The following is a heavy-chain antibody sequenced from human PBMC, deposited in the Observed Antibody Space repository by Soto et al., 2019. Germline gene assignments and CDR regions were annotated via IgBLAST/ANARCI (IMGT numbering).Heavy chain of an antibody. J-gene: IGHJ4*02. CDR1: GFTLSSFW. D-gene: IGHD1-26*01. CDR3: ASYRTLGC. CDR2: IKEDGSEK. Sequence: EVQLVESGGGLVQPGGSLRLSCAASGFTLSSFWMSWVRQAPGKGLEWVASIKEDGSEKTYVDSVKGRFSISRDSAMNSLYLHMTSLRVEDAAVYYCASYRTLGCWGQGTPVTVSS. V-gene: IGHV3-7*03.